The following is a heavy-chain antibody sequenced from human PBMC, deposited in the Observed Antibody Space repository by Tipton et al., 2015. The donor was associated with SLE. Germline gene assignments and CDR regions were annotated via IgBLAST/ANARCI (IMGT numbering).Heavy chain of an antibody. J-gene: IGHJ6*04. D-gene: IGHD1/OR15-1a*01. CDR1: GGSISSHY. CDR3: ARERTGTRRFYFMDV. CDR2: IYYSGST. Sequence: TLSLTCTVSGGSISSHYWSWLRQPPGKGLEWIGYIYYSGSTKQNPPLKSRVTISVDPSKNQFSLKLSSVTAADTGIYYCARERTGTRRFYFMDVCGNGTTVTVSS. V-gene: IGHV4-59*11.